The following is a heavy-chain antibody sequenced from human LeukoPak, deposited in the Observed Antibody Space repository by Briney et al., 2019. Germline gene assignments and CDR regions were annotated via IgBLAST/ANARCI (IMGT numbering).Heavy chain of an antibody. J-gene: IGHJ6*02. CDR2: IRDKPDGGTT. D-gene: IGHD2-2*01. CDR1: GFTLSHAW. CDR3: TTDNAPGMDV. V-gene: IGHV3-15*01. Sequence: PGGSLRLSCAASGFTLSHAWMTWVRQAPGKGLEWVGLIRDKPDGGTTDYAAPVKGRFTISRDDSKSMLYLQMNSLKTEDTAVYYCTTDNAPGMDVWGQGTTVTVSS.